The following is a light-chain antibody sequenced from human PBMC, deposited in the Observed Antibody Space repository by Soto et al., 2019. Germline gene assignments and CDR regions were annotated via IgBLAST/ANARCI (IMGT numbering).Light chain of an antibody. CDR3: QQYNNWPQT. J-gene: IGKJ2*01. V-gene: IGKV3-15*01. CDR2: GAS. CDR1: QSVSSN. Sequence: EIGMTQSPATLSVSPGERATLSCRASQSVSSNLAWYQQKPGQAPRLLIYGASTSATGIPARFSGSGSGTEFTFAISGLQSEDFAVYYCQQYNNWPQTFGQGTKLEIK.